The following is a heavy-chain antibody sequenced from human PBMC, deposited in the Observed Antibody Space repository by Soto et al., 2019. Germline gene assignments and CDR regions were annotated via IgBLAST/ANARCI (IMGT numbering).Heavy chain of an antibody. V-gene: IGHV4-59*01. CDR3: ARFYCSSTSCYTMGDLRFDP. CDR1: GGSISSYY. Sequence: SETLSLTCTVSGGSISSYYWSWIRQPPGKGLEWIGYIYYSGSTNYNPSLKSRVTISVDTSKNQFSLKLSSVTAADTAVYYCARFYCSSTSCYTMGDLRFDPWGQGTLVTVSS. D-gene: IGHD2-2*02. J-gene: IGHJ5*02. CDR2: IYYSGST.